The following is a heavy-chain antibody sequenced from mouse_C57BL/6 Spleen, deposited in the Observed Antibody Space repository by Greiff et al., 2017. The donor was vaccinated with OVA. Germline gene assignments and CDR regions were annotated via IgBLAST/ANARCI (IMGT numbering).Heavy chain of an antibody. CDR1: GYTFTSYD. D-gene: IGHD3-2*01. CDR3: ARRTARAKGAMDY. Sequence: ESGPELVKPGASVKLSCKASGYTFTSYDINWVKQRPGQGLEWIGWIYPRDGSTKYNEKFKGKATLTVDTSSSTAYRELHSLTSEDSAVYFCARRTARAKGAMDYWGQGTSVTVSS. J-gene: IGHJ4*01. V-gene: IGHV1-85*01. CDR2: IYPRDGST.